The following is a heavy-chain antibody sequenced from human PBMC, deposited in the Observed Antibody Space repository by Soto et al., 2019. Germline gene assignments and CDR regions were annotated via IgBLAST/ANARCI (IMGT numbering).Heavy chain of an antibody. V-gene: IGHV3-33*05. CDR1: GFTFSDYA. CDR3: ARDSMVRGVIGVGYYYYGMDV. D-gene: IGHD3-10*01. Sequence: SGFTFSDYAMHWVRQAPGKGLEWVAVVSHDGRNTHYADSVKGRFTISRDNSKNTLYLQMNSLRAEDTAVYYCARDSMVRGVIGVGYYYYGMDVWGQWTTVTVSS. J-gene: IGHJ6*02. CDR2: VSHDGRNT.